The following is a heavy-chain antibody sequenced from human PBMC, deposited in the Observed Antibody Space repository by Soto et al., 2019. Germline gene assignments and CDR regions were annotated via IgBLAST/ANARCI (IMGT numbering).Heavy chain of an antibody. CDR2: ISAYNGNT. Sequence: ASVKVSCKASGYTFTSYGISWVRQAPGQGLEWMGWISAYNGNTNYAQKLQGRATMTTDTSTSTAYMELRSLRSDDTAVYYCARDLVRLRYFDWFLGGVYYYGMDVWGQGTTVTVSS. J-gene: IGHJ6*02. V-gene: IGHV1-18*01. CDR3: ARDLVRLRYFDWFLGGVYYYGMDV. CDR1: GYTFTSYG. D-gene: IGHD3-9*01.